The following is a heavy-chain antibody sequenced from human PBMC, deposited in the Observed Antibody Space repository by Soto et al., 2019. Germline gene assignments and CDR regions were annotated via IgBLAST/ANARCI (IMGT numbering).Heavy chain of an antibody. CDR1: GGCISGGYYS. CDR2: IYYIGST. D-gene: IGHD6-6*01. V-gene: IGHV4-61*01. CDR3: GSRGMTRSSLDYFDY. J-gene: IGHJ4*02. Sequence: SGTLSLTCAVSGGCISGGYYSWSWIRQPPGKGLELILYIYYIGSTNYNPSLKSRFTISVDTSKNQFSLKLSSVTAADTAVYYCGSRGMTRSSLDYFDYWGQGTLVTVSS.